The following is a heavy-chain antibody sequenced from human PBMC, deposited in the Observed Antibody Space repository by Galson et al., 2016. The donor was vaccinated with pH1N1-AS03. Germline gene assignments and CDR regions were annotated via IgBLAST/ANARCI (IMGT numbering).Heavy chain of an antibody. J-gene: IGHJ6*02. V-gene: IGHV1-3*01. CDR3: ARGRASYGMDV. CDR1: GYTFISYV. Sequence: SVKVSCKASGYTFISYVMHWVRQAPGQRLEWMGWINAGNGNTTYSQSFQGRVTITRDTSASKAYMELSSLRSEDTAVYYCARGRASYGMDVWGQGTTVTVSS. CDR2: INAGNGNT.